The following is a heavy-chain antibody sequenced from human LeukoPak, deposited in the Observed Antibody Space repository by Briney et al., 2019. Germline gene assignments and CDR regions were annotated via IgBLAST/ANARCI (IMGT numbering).Heavy chain of an antibody. CDR1: GYHFTSYW. CDR3: ARQGSGWYWGA. J-gene: IGHJ4*02. D-gene: IGHD6-19*01. V-gene: IGHV5-51*01. Sequence: GASLQISCKGSGYHFTSYWIGWVRPVPGKGLEWMGIIYPGDSDTRYSPSFQGQVTISADKSISTAYLQWSSLKASDTAMYYCARQGSGWYWGAWGQGTLVTVSS. CDR2: IYPGDSDT.